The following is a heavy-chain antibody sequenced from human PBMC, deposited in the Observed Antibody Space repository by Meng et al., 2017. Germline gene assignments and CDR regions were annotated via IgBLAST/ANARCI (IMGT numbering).Heavy chain of an antibody. V-gene: IGHV1-46*01. J-gene: IGHJ1*01. CDR2: INPSGGST. CDR3: ARVGLDAEYFQH. D-gene: IGHD3-16*01. CDR1: GYTFTSYY. Sequence: ASVKVSCKASGYTFTSYYMHWVRQAPGQGLEWMGIINPSGGSTSYAQKFQGRVTMTRDTSTSTVYMELSSLRSDDTAVYYCARVGLDAEYFQHWGQGTLVTVSS.